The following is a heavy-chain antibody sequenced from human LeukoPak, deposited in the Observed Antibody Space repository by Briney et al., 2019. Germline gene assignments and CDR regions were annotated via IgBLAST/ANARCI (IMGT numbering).Heavy chain of an antibody. Sequence: PGGSLRLSCAASGFTFSSYAMSWVRQAPGKGLEWVSAISGSGGSTYYADSVKGRFTISRDNAKNTLYLQMNSLRAEDTAVYYCASFVGSSWSWGYYFMDVWGKGTTVTVSS. CDR2: ISGSGGST. CDR1: GFTFSSYA. J-gene: IGHJ6*03. D-gene: IGHD3-16*01. V-gene: IGHV3-23*01. CDR3: ASFVGSSWSWGYYFMDV.